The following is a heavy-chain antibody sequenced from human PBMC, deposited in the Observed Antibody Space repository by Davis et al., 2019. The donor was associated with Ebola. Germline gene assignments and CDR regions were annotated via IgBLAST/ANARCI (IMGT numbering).Heavy chain of an antibody. D-gene: IGHD2-2*01. J-gene: IGHJ4*02. V-gene: IGHV3-7*03. Sequence: GESLKISCAASGFTLSNYWMSWVRQAPGKGLEWVANIKQDGSEKYYVDSVKGRFTISRDNAKNSLFLQMSSLRAEDTAMYYCARDGLPAALNFWGQGTLVTVSS. CDR3: ARDGLPAALNF. CDR1: GFTLSNYW. CDR2: IKQDGSEK.